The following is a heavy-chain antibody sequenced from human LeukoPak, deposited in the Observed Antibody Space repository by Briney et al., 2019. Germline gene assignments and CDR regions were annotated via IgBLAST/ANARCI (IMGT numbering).Heavy chain of an antibody. CDR3: ARGGDYGDLRYFDY. Sequence: PSETLSLTCTVSGGSINNYDWSWIRQPPGKGLEWIGYIYYRGSTNYNPSLKSRVTFSVDTSENQFSLKLNSVTAADTAVYYCARGGDYGDLRYFDYWGQGTLVTVSS. CDR1: GGSINNYD. V-gene: IGHV4-59*01. J-gene: IGHJ4*02. CDR2: IYYRGST. D-gene: IGHD4-17*01.